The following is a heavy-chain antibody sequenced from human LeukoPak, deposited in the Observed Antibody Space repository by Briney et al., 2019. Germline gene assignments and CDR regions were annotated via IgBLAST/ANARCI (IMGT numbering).Heavy chain of an antibody. J-gene: IGHJ4*02. Sequence: SETLSLTCTVSGGSISSYCWSWIRQPAGKGLEWIGRIYTSGSTNYNPSLKSRVTISVDTSKNQFSLKLSSVTAADTAVYYCASFGIAAAGGYFDYWGQGTLVTVSS. CDR3: ASFGIAAAGGYFDY. CDR1: GGSISSYC. CDR2: IYTSGST. V-gene: IGHV4-4*07. D-gene: IGHD6-13*01.